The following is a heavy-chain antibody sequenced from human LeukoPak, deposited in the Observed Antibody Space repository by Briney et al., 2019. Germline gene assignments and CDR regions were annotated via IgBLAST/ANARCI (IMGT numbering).Heavy chain of an antibody. D-gene: IGHD2-2*01. J-gene: IGHJ4*02. CDR3: AKGSRVEPVAYCDY. CDR1: GFTFSSYA. CDR2: ISGSGGST. Sequence: GGSLRLSCAASGFTFSSYAMSWVRQAPGKGLEWVSAISGSGGSTYYADSVKGRFTISRDNSKNTLYLQMNSLRAEDTAVYYCAKGSRVEPVAYCDYWGQGTLVTVSS. V-gene: IGHV3-23*01.